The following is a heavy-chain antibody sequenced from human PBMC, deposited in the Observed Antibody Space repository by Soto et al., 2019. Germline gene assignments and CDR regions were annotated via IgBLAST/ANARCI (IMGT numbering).Heavy chain of an antibody. D-gene: IGHD3-3*01. CDR3: ARVFSGAYFDY. V-gene: IGHV4-31*03. CDR1: GGSISSGGYY. CDR2: IYYSGST. Sequence: SETLSLTCTVSGGSISSGGYYWSWIRQHPGKGLGWIGYIYYSGSTYYNPSLKSRVTISVDTSKNQFSLKLSSVTAADTAVYYCARVFSGAYFDYWGQGTLVTVSS. J-gene: IGHJ4*02.